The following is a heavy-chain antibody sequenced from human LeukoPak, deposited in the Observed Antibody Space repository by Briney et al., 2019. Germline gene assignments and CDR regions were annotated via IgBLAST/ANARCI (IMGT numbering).Heavy chain of an antibody. D-gene: IGHD3-22*01. CDR1: GYRFTTDY. Sequence: GESLKIPCKASGYRFTTDYIGWVRQMPGKGLEWMGIIYPDDSKTSYSPSFQGQVSMSVDKSITTAYLQWSSLKASDTAIYYCARQAYGSHFDAFDIWGQGTMVTVSS. CDR2: IYPDDSKT. CDR3: ARQAYGSHFDAFDI. V-gene: IGHV5-51*01. J-gene: IGHJ3*02.